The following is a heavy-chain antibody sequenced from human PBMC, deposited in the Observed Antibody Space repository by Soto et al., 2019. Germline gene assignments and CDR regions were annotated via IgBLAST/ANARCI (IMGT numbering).Heavy chain of an antibody. CDR1: GYAFGDYD. CDR3: ARMATYGTLNWFDP. V-gene: IGHV1-8*01. D-gene: IGHD1-1*01. Sequence: QVQLVQSGAEVQRPGASVKVSCRASGYAFGDYDISWVRQAPGQGLEWMGWMNPNSANTGYAQKFQGILSMTRDMTISTAYMELSRLRPEDTDIYYCARMATYGTLNWFDPWGQGSLVTDS. CDR2: MNPNSANT. J-gene: IGHJ5*02.